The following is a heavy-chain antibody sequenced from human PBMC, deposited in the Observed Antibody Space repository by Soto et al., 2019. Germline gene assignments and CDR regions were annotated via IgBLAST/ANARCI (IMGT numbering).Heavy chain of an antibody. CDR2: VSKSDYT. J-gene: IGHJ4*02. CDR1: GFPFNSYG. V-gene: IGHV3-21*01. CDR3: AREDSIIIPAVSDF. Sequence: GGSLRLSCTVSGFPFNSYGINWVRQAPGKGLEWVSSVSKSDYTYYSDSVKGRFTIYRDNAKNSVSLQMNTLRVEDTAVYYCAREDSIIIPAVSDFWGQGTLVT. D-gene: IGHD2-2*01.